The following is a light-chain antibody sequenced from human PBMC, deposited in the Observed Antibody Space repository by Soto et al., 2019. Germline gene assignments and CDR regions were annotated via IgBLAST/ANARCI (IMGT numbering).Light chain of an antibody. Sequence: EIVLTQSPATLSLSPGERATLSCRASQSVSSYLDWYQQKPGQAPRLLIHDASNRATGIPARFSGSGSGTDFALTISSLEPEDFAVYYCQQRSNWPPEYTFGQGTKLEIK. CDR3: QQRSNWPPEYT. CDR1: QSVSSY. J-gene: IGKJ2*01. CDR2: DAS. V-gene: IGKV3-11*01.